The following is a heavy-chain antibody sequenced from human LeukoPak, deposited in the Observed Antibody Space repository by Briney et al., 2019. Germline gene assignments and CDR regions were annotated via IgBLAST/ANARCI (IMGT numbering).Heavy chain of an antibody. CDR2: ISWNSGSI. D-gene: IGHD1-26*01. J-gene: IGHJ4*02. V-gene: IGHV3-9*01. CDR1: GFTFDDYA. Sequence: GGSLRLSCAASGFTFDDYAMHWVRQAPGKGLEWVSGISWNSGSIGYVDSVKGRFTIPRDNAKNSLYLQMNSLRADDTAVYYCVKDSPPRYSGSPPAYWGQGTLVTVSS. CDR3: VKDSPPRYSGSPPAY.